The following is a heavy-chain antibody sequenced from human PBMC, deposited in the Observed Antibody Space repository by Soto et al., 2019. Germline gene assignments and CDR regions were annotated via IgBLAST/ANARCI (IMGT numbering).Heavy chain of an antibody. CDR1: GFTFSSYG. D-gene: IGHD3-16*01. CDR3: ARAGGYMGHWYFDL. J-gene: IGHJ2*01. V-gene: IGHV3-33*01. CDR2: IWYDGSNK. Sequence: QVQLVESGGGVVQPGRSLRLSCAASGFTFSSYGMHWVRQAPGKGLEWVAVIWYDGSNKYYADSVKGRFTISRDNSKNTRYLQMNSLSAEATVVYYCARAGGYMGHWYFDLWGRGTLFTVSS.